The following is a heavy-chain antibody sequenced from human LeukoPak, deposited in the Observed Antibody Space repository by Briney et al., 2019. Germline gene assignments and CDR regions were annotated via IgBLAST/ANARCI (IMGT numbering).Heavy chain of an antibody. CDR2: ISRSGNKI. V-gene: IGHV3-48*03. CDR1: GFTFSSYE. CDR3: ARGPRPQYTSVWDNWFAP. Sequence: PGGSLSLSCEGSGFTFSSYEMNWVRQAPGKGLQWVSYISRSGNKIYYANAVKGRFTISRDNAKNSLSLQMNSLRVEDTAVYYRARGPRPQYTSVWDNWFAPWRQGTLVTVSS. J-gene: IGHJ5*02. D-gene: IGHD1-26*01.